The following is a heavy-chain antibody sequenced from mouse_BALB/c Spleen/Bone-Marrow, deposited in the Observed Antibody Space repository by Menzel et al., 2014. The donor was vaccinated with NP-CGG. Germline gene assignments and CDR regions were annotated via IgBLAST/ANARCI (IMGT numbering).Heavy chain of an antibody. CDR1: EYEFPSHD. Sequence: EVQFQESGGGLVQPGESLKLSCESNEYEFPSHDMSWVRKTPEKRLELVAAINSDGGSTYYPDTMERRFIISRDNSKKTLYLQMSSLRSEDTAFYYCARHGDYYGSSLFAYWGQGTLVTVSA. D-gene: IGHD1-1*01. CDR3: ARHGDYYGSSLFAY. V-gene: IGHV5-2*01. J-gene: IGHJ3*01. CDR2: INSDGGST.